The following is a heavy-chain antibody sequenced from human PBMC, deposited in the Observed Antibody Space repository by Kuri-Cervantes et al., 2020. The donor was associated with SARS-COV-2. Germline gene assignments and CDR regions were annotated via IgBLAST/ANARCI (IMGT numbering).Heavy chain of an antibody. CDR2: IYTSGST. CDR1: GGSISSYH. D-gene: IGHD2-2*01. CDR3: AREYCSSTSCYGAFDI. Sequence: SETLSLTCTVSGGSISSYHWSWIRQPAGKGLEWIGRIYTSGSTNYNPSLKSRVTMSVDTSKNQFSLKLSSVTAADTAVYYCAREYCSSTSCYGAFDIWGQGTMVTVSS. J-gene: IGHJ3*02. V-gene: IGHV4-4*07.